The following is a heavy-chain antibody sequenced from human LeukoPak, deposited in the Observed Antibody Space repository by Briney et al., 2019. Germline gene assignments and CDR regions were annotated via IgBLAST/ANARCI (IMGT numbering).Heavy chain of an antibody. J-gene: IGHJ5*02. V-gene: IGHV4-34*01. CDR2: INHSGST. CDR1: GVSFSGYY. D-gene: IGHD3-3*01. Sequence: SETLSLTCAVYGVSFSGYYWSWIRQPPGKGLEWIGEINHSGSTNYNPSLKSRVTISVDTSKNQFSLKLSSVTAADTAVYYCARGPYYDFWSGYYTVLYNWFDPWGQGTLVTVSS. CDR3: ARGPYYDFWSGYYTVLYNWFDP.